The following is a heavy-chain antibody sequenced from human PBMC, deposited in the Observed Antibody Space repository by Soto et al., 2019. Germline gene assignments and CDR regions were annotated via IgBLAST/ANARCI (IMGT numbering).Heavy chain of an antibody. CDR3: ARSGVTGIVIPSHWFDP. Sequence: SETLSLTXTVSGDSIGGVGYWSWIRQFPGRGLEWIGCISSSGSTYYNPTLNNRISLSLDTSQNQFSLKLHSVTAADTAVYYCARSGVTGIVIPSHWFDPWGQGTLVTV. CDR2: ISSSGST. D-gene: IGHD2-21*02. J-gene: IGHJ5*02. CDR1: GDSIGGVGY. V-gene: IGHV4-31*02.